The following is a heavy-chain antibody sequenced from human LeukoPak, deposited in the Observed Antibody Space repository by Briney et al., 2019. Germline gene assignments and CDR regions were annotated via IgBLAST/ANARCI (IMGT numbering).Heavy chain of an antibody. Sequence: GGSLRPSCAASGFTFSDYYMSWIRQAPGKGLEWVSYISSSGSTIYYADSVKGRFTISRDNAKNSLYLQMNSLRAEDTAVYYCARDSARNWFDPWGQGTLVTVSS. CDR2: ISSSGSTI. J-gene: IGHJ5*02. CDR3: ARDSARNWFDP. CDR1: GFTFSDYY. V-gene: IGHV3-11*04.